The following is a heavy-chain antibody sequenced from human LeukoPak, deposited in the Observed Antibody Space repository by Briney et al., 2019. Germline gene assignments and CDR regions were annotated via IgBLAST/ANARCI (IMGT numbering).Heavy chain of an antibody. V-gene: IGHV3-15*07. D-gene: IGHD2-2*01. J-gene: IGHJ4*02. CDR2: IKRRSDGGTP. CDR3: TTDTRRIDTFA. CDR1: GFSFNDAW. Sequence: PGVSLRLSCAASGFSFNDAWMNWVRQAPGKGLEWVGRIKRRSDGGTPDYAAPVQGRFTISRDESQNTLYLQMNSLKTGDTAVYYCTTDTRRIDTFAWGQGTLVTVAA.